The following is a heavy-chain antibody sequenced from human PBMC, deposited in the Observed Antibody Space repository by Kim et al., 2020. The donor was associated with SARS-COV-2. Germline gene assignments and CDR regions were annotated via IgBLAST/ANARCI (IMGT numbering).Heavy chain of an antibody. Sequence: SVKGRFTISRDDSKNSLYLQMNSLKTEDTAVYYCVRGATALHYSYYGLDVWGHGTTVTVSS. J-gene: IGHJ6*02. CDR3: VRGATALHYSYYGLDV. D-gene: IGHD4-17*01. V-gene: IGHV3-72*01.